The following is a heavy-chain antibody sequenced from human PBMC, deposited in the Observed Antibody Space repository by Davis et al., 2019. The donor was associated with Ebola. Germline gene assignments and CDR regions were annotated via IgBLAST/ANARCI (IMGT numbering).Heavy chain of an antibody. CDR3: AKVRSEWLLFNDAFDI. CDR1: GFTFSSYA. Sequence: PGGSLRLSCAASGFTFSSYAMSWVRQAPGKGLEWVSAISGSGGSTYYADSVKGRFTISRDNSKNTLYLQMNSLRAEDTAVYYCAKVRSEWLLFNDAFDIWGQGTMVTVSS. D-gene: IGHD3-3*01. CDR2: ISGSGGST. V-gene: IGHV3-23*01. J-gene: IGHJ3*02.